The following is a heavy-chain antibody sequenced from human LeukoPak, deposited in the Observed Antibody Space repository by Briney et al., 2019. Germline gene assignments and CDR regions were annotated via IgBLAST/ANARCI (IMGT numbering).Heavy chain of an antibody. CDR1: GFTFSYYS. CDR3: ARDRGNYRVDFDC. D-gene: IGHD5-24*01. CDR2: ISSSSGTI. J-gene: IGHJ4*02. V-gene: IGHV3-48*04. Sequence: GGSLRLSCAASGFTFSYYSMNWVRQAPGKGLEWVSYISSSSGTIYYADSVKGRFTMSRDNAKNSLYLQMNSLRGEDTAVYYCARDRGNYRVDFDCWGQGTLVTVSS.